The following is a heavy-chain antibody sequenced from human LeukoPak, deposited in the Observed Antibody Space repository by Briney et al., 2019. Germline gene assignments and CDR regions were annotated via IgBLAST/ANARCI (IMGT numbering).Heavy chain of an antibody. CDR2: IHSGESTT. CDR3: AIIGYNWRLDY. J-gene: IGHJ4*02. D-gene: IGHD1-1*01. CDR1: GFTFRSHS. V-gene: IGHV3-48*04. Sequence: GGSLRLSCAASGFTFRSHSMNWVRQAPGKGLEWFSYIHSGESTTYYADSVKGRFTISRDNAKNSLYLQMNSLGAEDTAIYYCAIIGYNWRLDYWGQGILVTVSS.